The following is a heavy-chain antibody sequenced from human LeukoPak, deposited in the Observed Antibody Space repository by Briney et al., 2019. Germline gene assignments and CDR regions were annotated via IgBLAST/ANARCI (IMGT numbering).Heavy chain of an antibody. CDR1: GLTFSTYA. CDR2: IGGGGTT. J-gene: IGHJ4*02. D-gene: IGHD3-16*01. Sequence: PGGSLRLSCAASGLTFSTYAMRWIRQAPGKGLEWVSSIGGGGTTSYADSVKGRFTISRDLSKITVYLQMNSLRAEDTAVYYCAKVGEGDGFDYWGQGTLVTVSS. CDR3: AKVGEGDGFDY. V-gene: IGHV3-23*01.